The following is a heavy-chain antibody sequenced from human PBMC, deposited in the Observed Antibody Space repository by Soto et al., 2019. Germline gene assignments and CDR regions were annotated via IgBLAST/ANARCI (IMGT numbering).Heavy chain of an antibody. J-gene: IGHJ6*02. CDR2: IIPIFGTA. Sequence: GASVKVSCKASGGTFSSYAISWVRQAPGQGLEWLGGIIPIFGTANYAQKFQGRVTITADESTSTAYMELSSLRSEDTAVYYCARKFLPAAMRGWDYYYGMDVWGQGTTVTVS. CDR3: ARKFLPAAMRGWDYYYGMDV. V-gene: IGHV1-69*13. D-gene: IGHD2-2*01. CDR1: GGTFSSYA.